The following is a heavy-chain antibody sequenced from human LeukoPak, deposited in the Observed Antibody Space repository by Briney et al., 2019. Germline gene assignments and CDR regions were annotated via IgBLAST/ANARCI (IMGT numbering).Heavy chain of an antibody. CDR1: GGSISSYY. D-gene: IGHD6-13*01. Sequence: SETLSLTCTVSGGSISSYYWSWIRQPPGKGLEWIGYTYYSGSTNYNPSLKSRVTISVDTSKNQFSLKLSSVTAADTAVYYCARDTSRTIAAAGTGWFDPWGQGTLVTVSS. J-gene: IGHJ5*02. CDR2: TYYSGST. V-gene: IGHV4-59*01. CDR3: ARDTSRTIAAAGTGWFDP.